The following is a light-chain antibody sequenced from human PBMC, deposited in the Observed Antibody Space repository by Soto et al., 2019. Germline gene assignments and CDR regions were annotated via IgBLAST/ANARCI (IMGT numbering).Light chain of an antibody. V-gene: IGKV3-20*01. CDR3: QQYGSSWVT. Sequence: PGERATHSXRXSQSVSSSYLAWYQQKPGQAPRLLIYGASSRATGIPDRFSGSGSGTDFTLTISRLEPEDFAVYYCQQYGSSWVTFGQGTRLEIK. CDR2: GAS. J-gene: IGKJ5*01. CDR1: QSVSSSY.